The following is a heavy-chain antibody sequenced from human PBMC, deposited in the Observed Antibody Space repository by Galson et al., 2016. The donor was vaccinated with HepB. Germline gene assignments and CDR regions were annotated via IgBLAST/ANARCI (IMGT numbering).Heavy chain of an antibody. Sequence: SLRLSCAASGFAFSTYAMSWVRQAPGKGLEWVSASNPSGDSTYYADSVKGRFTISRDNWKNTLYLRMNSLRVADTAVYYCAPGGYCTSTTCYYCAYWGRGTLGTVAS. V-gene: IGHV3-23*01. D-gene: IGHD2-2*01. J-gene: IGHJ4*02. CDR2: SNPSGDST. CDR1: GFAFSTYA. CDR3: APGGYCTSTTCYYCAY.